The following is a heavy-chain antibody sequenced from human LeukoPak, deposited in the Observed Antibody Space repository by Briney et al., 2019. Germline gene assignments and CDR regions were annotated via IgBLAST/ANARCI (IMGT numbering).Heavy chain of an antibody. Sequence: PSGTLSLTCAVSGGSFSTYYWSWIRRPPGKGLEWIAYIHASGPTNYNPSLKSRITISFDTSKNQFSLKLSSVTAADTAVYYCARHDAGIAARPFDNWGQGTLVTVSS. D-gene: IGHD6-6*01. CDR3: ARHDAGIAARPFDN. V-gene: IGHV4-4*09. J-gene: IGHJ4*02. CDR2: IHASGPT. CDR1: GGSFSTYY.